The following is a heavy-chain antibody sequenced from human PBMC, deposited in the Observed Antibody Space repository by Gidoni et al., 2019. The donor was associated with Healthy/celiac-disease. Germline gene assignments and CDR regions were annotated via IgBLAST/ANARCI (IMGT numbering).Heavy chain of an antibody. CDR3: ARTVDYYGSPLHFDY. V-gene: IGHV1-2*02. CDR2: INPNSGGT. Sequence: QVQMVQSGAEVKKPGASVKVSCKASGYTVTGYYMHWVRQAPGQGLEWMGWINPNSGGTNYAQKFQGRVTMTRDTSISTAYMELSRLRSDDTALYYCARTVDYYGSPLHFDYWGQGTLVTVSS. D-gene: IGHD3-10*01. CDR1: GYTVTGYY. J-gene: IGHJ4*02.